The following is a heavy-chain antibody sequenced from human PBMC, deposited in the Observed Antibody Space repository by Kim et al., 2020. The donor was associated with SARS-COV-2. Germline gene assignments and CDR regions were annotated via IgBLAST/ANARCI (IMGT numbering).Heavy chain of an antibody. Sequence: SETLSLTCTVSGGSISSYYWSWIRQPPGKGLEWIGYIYYSGSTNYNPSLKSRVTISVDTSKNQFSLKLSSVTAADTAVYYCARQRITMVREIINWFDPWG. CDR1: GGSISSYY. V-gene: IGHV4-59*08. D-gene: IGHD3-10*01. CDR2: IYYSGST. J-gene: IGHJ5*02. CDR3: ARQRITMVREIINWFDP.